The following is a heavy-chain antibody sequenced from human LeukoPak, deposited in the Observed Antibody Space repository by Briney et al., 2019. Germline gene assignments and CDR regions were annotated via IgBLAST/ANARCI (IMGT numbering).Heavy chain of an antibody. CDR3: AKDLRGGDSSGWRNNKDAEYFQH. D-gene: IGHD6-19*01. CDR2: ISWNSGSI. Sequence: GRSLRLSCAASGFTFDDYAMHWVRQAPGKGLEWVSGISWNSGSIGYADSVKGRFTISRDNSKNTLYLQMNSLRAEDTAVYYCAKDLRGGDSSGWRNNKDAEYFQHWGQGTLVTVSS. CDR1: GFTFDDYA. J-gene: IGHJ1*01. V-gene: IGHV3-9*01.